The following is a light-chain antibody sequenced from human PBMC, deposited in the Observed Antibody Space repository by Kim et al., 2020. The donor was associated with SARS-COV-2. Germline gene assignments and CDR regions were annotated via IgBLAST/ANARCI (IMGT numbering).Light chain of an antibody. CDR3: QVWDSRSDHGV. V-gene: IGLV3-21*04. CDR2: FDT. CDR1: NIGSKS. Sequence: APGQTARITCGGNNIGSKSVHWYRQKPGQAPVLVIYFDTDRPSGIPERFSGSNSGDTATLTISRVEAGDEADYYCQVWDSRSDHGVFGGGTQLTFL. J-gene: IGLJ2*01.